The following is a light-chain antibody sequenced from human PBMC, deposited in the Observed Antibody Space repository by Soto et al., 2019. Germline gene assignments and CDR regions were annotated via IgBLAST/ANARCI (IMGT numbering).Light chain of an antibody. CDR2: KAS. CDR3: QQYYSYPIT. Sequence: DIQMTQSPSTLSASVGDRVTITCRASQGISSFLAWFQQKPGKAPKLLIYKASSLESGVPSRFSGSGSGTDFTLTISCLQSEDFATYYCQQYYSYPITFGQGTRLEIK. CDR1: QGISSF. V-gene: IGKV1-5*03. J-gene: IGKJ5*01.